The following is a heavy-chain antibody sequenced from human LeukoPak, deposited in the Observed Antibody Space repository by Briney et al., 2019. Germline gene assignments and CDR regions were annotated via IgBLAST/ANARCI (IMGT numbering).Heavy chain of an antibody. CDR2: IYYSGST. V-gene: IGHV4-39*01. Sequence: SETLSLTCTVSGGSISRSNYYWGWIRQPPGKGLEWIGSIYYSGSTYYNPSLKSRATISVDTSKNQFSLKLSSVTAADTAVYYCASDGHCGGDCYDAFDIWGQGTMVTVSS. J-gene: IGHJ3*02. CDR1: GGSISRSNYY. CDR3: ASDGHCGGDCYDAFDI. D-gene: IGHD2-21*02.